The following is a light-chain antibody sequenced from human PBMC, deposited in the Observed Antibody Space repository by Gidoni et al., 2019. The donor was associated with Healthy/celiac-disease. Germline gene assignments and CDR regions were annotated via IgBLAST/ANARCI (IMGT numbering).Light chain of an antibody. CDR2: GAS. J-gene: IGKJ4*01. CDR3: QQYGSSLFT. Sequence: EIVLTQSPGTLSLSPGERATLSCRASQSVSSSYVAWYQQKPGQAPRLLIYGASSRATGLPDRFSGSGSGTDCTLTISRLEPEDFAVYYCQQYGSSLFTFGGGTKVEIK. V-gene: IGKV3-20*01. CDR1: QSVSSSY.